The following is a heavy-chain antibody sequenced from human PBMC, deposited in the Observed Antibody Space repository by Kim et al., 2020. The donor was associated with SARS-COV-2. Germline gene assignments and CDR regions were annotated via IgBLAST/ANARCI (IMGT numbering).Heavy chain of an antibody. D-gene: IGHD2-2*01. CDR3: ARGSSAGTYGMDV. J-gene: IGHJ6*02. Sequence: YAQKCQGRVTITADESTSTAYMELSSLRSEDTAVYYCARGSSAGTYGMDVWGQGTTVTVSS. V-gene: IGHV1-69*01.